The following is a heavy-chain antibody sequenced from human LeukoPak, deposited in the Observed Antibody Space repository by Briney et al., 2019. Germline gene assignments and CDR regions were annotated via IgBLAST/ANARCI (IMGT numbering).Heavy chain of an antibody. CDR2: INHSGST. D-gene: IGHD6-6*01. CDR1: GGSISSGGYY. CDR3: ARARRRSNWFDP. V-gene: IGHV4-30-2*01. J-gene: IGHJ5*02. Sequence: SQTLSLTCTVSGGSISSGGYYWSWIRQPPGKGLEWIGEINHSGSTNYNPSLKSRVTISVDTSKNQFSLKLSSVTAADTAVYYCARARRRSNWFDPWGQGTLVTVSS.